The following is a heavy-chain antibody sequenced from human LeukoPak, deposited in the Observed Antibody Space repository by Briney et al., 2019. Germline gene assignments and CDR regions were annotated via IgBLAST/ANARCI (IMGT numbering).Heavy chain of an antibody. D-gene: IGHD3-10*01. Sequence: SVKVSCKASGGTFSSYAISWVRQAPGQGLEWMGGIIPIFGTANYAQKFQDRVTITADKSTSTAYMGLSSLRSEDTAVYYCASCYYYGSGSYYNKYYFDYWGQGTLVTVSS. J-gene: IGHJ4*02. CDR3: ASCYYYGSGSYYNKYYFDY. CDR2: IIPIFGTA. V-gene: IGHV1-69*06. CDR1: GGTFSSYA.